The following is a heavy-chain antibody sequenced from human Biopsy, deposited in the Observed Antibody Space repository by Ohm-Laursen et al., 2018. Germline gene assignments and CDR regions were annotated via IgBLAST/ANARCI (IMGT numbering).Heavy chain of an antibody. CDR2: INHRGRS. D-gene: IGHD1-26*01. Sequence: TLSITCEVSGESFSDYYWSWIRQSPGKGLEWIGKINHRGRSSYSPSLQSRVTISVDASKNQFSLNMKSVSAADTAVYFCAREGGGLLPIRLTDFWGPGMMVTVSS. CDR1: GESFSDYY. J-gene: IGHJ4*02. CDR3: AREGGGLLPIRLTDF. V-gene: IGHV4-34*01.